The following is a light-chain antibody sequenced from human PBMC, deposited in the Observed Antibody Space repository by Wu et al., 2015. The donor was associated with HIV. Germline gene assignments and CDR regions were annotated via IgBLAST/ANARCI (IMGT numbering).Light chain of an antibody. Sequence: EVALTQSPATLYLSTGERATLSCRASQSIGNSLGWYQQKPGQAPRLLIHDASNRATGIPARFSGSGSGTDFTLTISSLEPEDFAVYYCQQRLSWPPVTFGQGTRLEIK. CDR2: DAS. CDR1: QSIGNS. J-gene: IGKJ5*01. CDR3: QQRLSWPPVT. V-gene: IGKV3-11*01.